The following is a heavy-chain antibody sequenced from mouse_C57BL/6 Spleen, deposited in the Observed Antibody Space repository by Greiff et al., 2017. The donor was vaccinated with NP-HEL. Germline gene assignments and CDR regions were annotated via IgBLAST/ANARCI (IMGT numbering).Heavy chain of an antibody. Sequence: QVQLQQSGAELVRPGASVTLSCKASGYTFTDYEMHWVKQTPVHGLEWIGAIDPETGGTAYNQKFKGKAILTADKSSSTAYMALRSLTSEDSAVYYCTRTTYYSNSNHYFDDWGQGTTLTVSS. D-gene: IGHD2-5*01. V-gene: IGHV1-15*01. CDR2: IDPETGGT. CDR3: TRTTYYSNSNHYFDD. CDR1: GYTFTDYE. J-gene: IGHJ2*01.